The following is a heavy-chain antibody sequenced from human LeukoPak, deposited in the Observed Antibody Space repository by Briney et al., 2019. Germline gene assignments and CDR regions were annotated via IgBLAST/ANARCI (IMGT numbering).Heavy chain of an antibody. CDR2: ISSSSSYI. D-gene: IGHD5-12*01. V-gene: IGHV3-21*01. J-gene: IGHJ4*02. Sequence: PGGSLRLSCAASGFPFSSYAMTWVRLSPGKGLEWVSSISSSSSYIYYADSVKGRFTISRDNAKNSLYLQMNSLRAEDTAVYYCARSDGYNSYFDYWGQGTLVTVSS. CDR1: GFPFSSYA. CDR3: ARSDGYNSYFDY.